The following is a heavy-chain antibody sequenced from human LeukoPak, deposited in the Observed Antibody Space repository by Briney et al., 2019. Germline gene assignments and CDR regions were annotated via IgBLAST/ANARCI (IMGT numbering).Heavy chain of an antibody. CDR1: GYPISRGYY. CDR3: ARDWYSSSSAGQILDY. J-gene: IGHJ4*02. CDR2: VYHSGGT. D-gene: IGHD6-6*01. V-gene: IGHV4-38-2*02. Sequence: SETLSLTCTVSGYPISRGYYWGWMRQPPGKGLEWIGSVYHSGGTYQNPSLKSRVTISLDTSKNQFSLKLSSVTAADTAVYYCARDWYSSSSAGQILDYWGQGTLVTVSS.